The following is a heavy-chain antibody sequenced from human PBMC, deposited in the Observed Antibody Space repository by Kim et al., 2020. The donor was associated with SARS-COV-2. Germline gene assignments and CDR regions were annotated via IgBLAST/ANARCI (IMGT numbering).Heavy chain of an antibody. CDR3: VRGASGRPGGLYP. CDR1: GFTFSSYW. Sequence: GGSLRLSCAASGFTFSSYWMHWVRQVPGKGLEWVTRIESDGSVTSYADSVKGRFTITRDNAQNTLYLQMSGLRVDDTAAYFCVRGASGRPGGLYPWGLGT. J-gene: IGHJ5*02. V-gene: IGHV3-74*01. CDR2: IESDGSVT. D-gene: IGHD6-19*01.